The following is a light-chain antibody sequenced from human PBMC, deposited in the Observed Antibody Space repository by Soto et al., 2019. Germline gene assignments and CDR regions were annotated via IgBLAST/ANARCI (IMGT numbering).Light chain of an antibody. V-gene: IGLV3-25*03. CDR2: KDS. Sequence: SSELTQPPSVSVSPGQTARITCSGDALPKQYAYWYQQKPGQAPVLVIYKDSERPSGIPERFSGSSSGTTVTLTISGVQAEDEADYYCQSADSSGTYPEYVFGTGTKLTVL. CDR3: QSADSSGTYPEYV. CDR1: ALPKQY. J-gene: IGLJ1*01.